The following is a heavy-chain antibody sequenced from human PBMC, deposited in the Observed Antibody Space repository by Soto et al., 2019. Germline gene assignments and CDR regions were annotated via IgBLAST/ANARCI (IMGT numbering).Heavy chain of an antibody. CDR1: GLTVNNNY. V-gene: IGHV3-66*01. J-gene: IGHJ4*02. CDR3: TPGREQNFQ. Sequence: EVLLVESGGGLVQPGGSLRLSCAASGLTVNNNYITWVRQAPRKGLEWVSLIYSGGNTYYADSVKGRFTISRDSSRNTVYLQMHSLRPEDTAVYYCTPGREQNFQWGQGTLVTVSS. D-gene: IGHD1-26*01. CDR2: IYSGGNT.